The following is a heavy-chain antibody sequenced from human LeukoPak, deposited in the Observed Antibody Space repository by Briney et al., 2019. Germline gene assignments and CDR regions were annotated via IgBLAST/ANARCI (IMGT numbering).Heavy chain of an antibody. CDR1: GFTFSSYA. V-gene: IGHV3-23*01. D-gene: IGHD3-16*01. CDR3: TKSLITRQNVVSFDY. J-gene: IGHJ4*02. Sequence: GGSLRLSCATSGFTFSSYAMIWVRQAPGKGLEWVSAISGSGDSTYYADSVKGRFTISRDNSKNTLYLQMSSLRAEDTVVYYCTKSLITRQNVVSFDYWGQGALVTVSS. CDR2: ISGSGDST.